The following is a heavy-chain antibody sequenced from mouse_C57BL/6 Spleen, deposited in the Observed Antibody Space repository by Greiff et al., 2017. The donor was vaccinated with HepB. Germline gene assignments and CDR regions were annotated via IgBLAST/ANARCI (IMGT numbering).Heavy chain of an antibody. CDR3: ARAGGAYDYDRPYAMDY. CDR2: IYPGSGNT. J-gene: IGHJ4*01. CDR1: GYTFTDYY. Sequence: QVHVKQSGAELVRPGASVKLSCKASGYTFTDYYINWVKQRPGQGLEWIARIYPGSGNTYYNEKFKGKATLTAEKSSSTAYMQLSSLTSEDSAVYFCARAGGAYDYDRPYAMDYWGQGTSVTVSS. D-gene: IGHD2-4*01. V-gene: IGHV1-76*01.